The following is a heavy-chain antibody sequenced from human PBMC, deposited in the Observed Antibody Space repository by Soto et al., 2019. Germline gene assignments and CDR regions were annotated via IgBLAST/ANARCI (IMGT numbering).Heavy chain of an antibody. Sequence: QVQLVQSGAEVKKPGSSVKVSCKASGGTFSSYTISWVRQAPGQGLEWMGRIIPILGIANYAQKFQGRVTITADESTSTAYMELSSLRSEDTAVYYCARQGSNEYYYYGMDVWGQGTTVTVSS. CDR3: ARQGSNEYYYYGMDV. CDR1: GGTFSSYT. CDR2: IIPILGIA. D-gene: IGHD3-10*01. J-gene: IGHJ6*02. V-gene: IGHV1-69*02.